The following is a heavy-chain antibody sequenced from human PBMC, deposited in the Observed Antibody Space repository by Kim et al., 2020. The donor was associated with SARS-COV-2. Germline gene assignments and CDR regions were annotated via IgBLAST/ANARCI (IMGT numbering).Heavy chain of an antibody. J-gene: IGHJ4*02. D-gene: IGHD3-10*01. CDR3: ARDRYYGSGSYHFDY. Sequence: QKFQGRVTMTRDTSTSTVYMELSSLRSEDTAVYYCARDRYYGSGSYHFDYWGQGTLVTVSS. V-gene: IGHV1-46*01.